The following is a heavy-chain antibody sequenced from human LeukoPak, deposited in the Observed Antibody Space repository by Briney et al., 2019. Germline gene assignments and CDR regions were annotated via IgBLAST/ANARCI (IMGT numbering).Heavy chain of an antibody. Sequence: SETLSLTCTVSGSSISSSSYYWGWIRQPPGKGPEWIGSIYHSGSTYYNPSLKSRVTISADTSTNQFSLKLSSVTASDTAVYYCATNAHPSNYEYWGQGTLVTVSS. CDR1: GSSISSSSYY. D-gene: IGHD1-7*01. J-gene: IGHJ4*02. V-gene: IGHV4-39*01. CDR3: ATNAHPSNYEY. CDR2: IYHSGST.